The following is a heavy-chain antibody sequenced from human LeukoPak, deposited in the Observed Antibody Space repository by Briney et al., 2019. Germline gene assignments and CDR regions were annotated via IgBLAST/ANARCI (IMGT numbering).Heavy chain of an antibody. CDR1: GGSFSGYY. CDR3: ARQTAKNVDTARFDY. D-gene: IGHD5-18*01. CDR2: INHSGST. V-gene: IGHV4-34*01. J-gene: IGHJ4*02. Sequence: KASETLSLTCAVYGGSFSGYYWSWIRQPPGKGLEWIGEINHSGSTNYNPSLKSRVTISVDTSKNQFSLKLSSVTAADTAVYYCARQTAKNVDTARFDYWGQGTLVTVSS.